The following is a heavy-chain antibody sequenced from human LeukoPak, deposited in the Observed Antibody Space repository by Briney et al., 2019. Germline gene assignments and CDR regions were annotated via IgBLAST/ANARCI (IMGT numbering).Heavy chain of an antibody. CDR2: IYYSGST. V-gene: IGHV4-59*01. CDR3: ARGTYGGNPHDAFDI. CDR1: GGSISSYY. Sequence: PSETLSLTCTVSGGSISSYYWSSIPQPPGKGLEWIGYIYYSGSTNYNPSLKSRVTISVDTSKNQFSLKLSSVTAADTAVYYCARGTYGGNPHDAFDIWGQGTMVTVPS. J-gene: IGHJ3*02. D-gene: IGHD4-23*01.